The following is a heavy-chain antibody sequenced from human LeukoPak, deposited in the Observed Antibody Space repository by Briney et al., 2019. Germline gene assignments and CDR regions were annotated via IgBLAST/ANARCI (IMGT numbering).Heavy chain of an antibody. CDR1: GFTFSSYA. Sequence: GGSLRLSCAASGFTFSSYAMSWVRQAPGKGLEWVSAISGSGGSTYYADSVKGRFTISRDNSKNTLYLQMNSLRAEDTAVYYCAKQRYYYDSSGHDAFDIWGQGTMVTVSS. V-gene: IGHV3-23*01. D-gene: IGHD3-22*01. CDR2: ISGSGGST. CDR3: AKQRYYYDSSGHDAFDI. J-gene: IGHJ3*02.